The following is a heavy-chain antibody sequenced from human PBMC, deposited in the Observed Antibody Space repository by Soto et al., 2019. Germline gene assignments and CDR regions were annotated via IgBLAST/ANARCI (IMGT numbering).Heavy chain of an antibody. CDR2: ISAYNGNT. CDR1: GYTFTSYG. J-gene: IGHJ6*02. Sequence: QVQLVQSGAEVKKPGASVKVSCKASGYTFTSYGISWVRQAPGQGLERMGWISAYNGNTNYAQKLQGRVTMTTDTSTSTAYMELRSLRSDDTTVYYCSRVSLAAAGSQWCIGAVWTDLYVIDVWGQGTTVTVSS. D-gene: IGHD6-13*01. CDR3: SRVSLAAAGSQWCIGAVWTDLYVIDV. V-gene: IGHV1-18*01.